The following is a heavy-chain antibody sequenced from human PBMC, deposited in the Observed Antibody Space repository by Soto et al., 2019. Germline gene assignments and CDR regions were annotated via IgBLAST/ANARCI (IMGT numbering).Heavy chain of an antibody. CDR3: TTDSYMTNIIVRFDY. V-gene: IGHV3-15*07. J-gene: IGHJ4*01. D-gene: IGHD4-17*01. CDR2: VKSKTDGGTT. CDR1: GFIFSNAW. Sequence: GGPLRLSCPASGFIFSNAWINWVRQAPGKGLEWVGRVKSKTDGGTTDFAAPVKGRFAISRDDSKNMVYLEMNSLKTEDTAIYYCTTDSYMTNIIVRFDYWGHGTLVTVS.